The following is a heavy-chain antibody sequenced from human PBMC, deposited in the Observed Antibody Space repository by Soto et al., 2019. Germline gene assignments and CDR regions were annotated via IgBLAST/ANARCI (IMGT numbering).Heavy chain of an antibody. D-gene: IGHD3-10*01. CDR1: GFTFSNFA. CDR2: ISYDGSNE. Sequence: QVQLVESGGGVVQPGRSLRLSFAASGFTFSNFALHWVRQAPGKGLEWVAVISYDGSNEYYADSLKGRFTISRDNSKNTLYLQMSSLRVEYTAVYYCASTLIRGVITTYFDYWGQGTLVTVSS. V-gene: IGHV3-30-3*01. CDR3: ASTLIRGVITTYFDY. J-gene: IGHJ4*02.